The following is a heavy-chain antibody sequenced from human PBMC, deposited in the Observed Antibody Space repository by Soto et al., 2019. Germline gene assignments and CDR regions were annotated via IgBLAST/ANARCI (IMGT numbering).Heavy chain of an antibody. Sequence: QVQLQESGPGLVKPSQTLSLTCTVSGGSISSGGYYWSWIRQHPGKGLEWIGYIYHSGSTHYIPSLQSGVTRSVDPCKNQSSLKLSSVTAADTAVYYCARGGSSPDYWGRGSLVTVSS. D-gene: IGHD6-6*01. V-gene: IGHV4-31*03. CDR3: ARGGSSPDY. CDR1: GGSISSGGYY. CDR2: IYHSGST. J-gene: IGHJ4*02.